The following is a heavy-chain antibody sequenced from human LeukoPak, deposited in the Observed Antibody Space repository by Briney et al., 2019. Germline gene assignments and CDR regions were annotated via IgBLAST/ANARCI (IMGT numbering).Heavy chain of an antibody. CDR1: GFTFSDYY. CDR3: ARLSYSGYVAV. D-gene: IGHD5-12*01. V-gene: IGHV3-11*06. CDR2: IRSGNSYT. Sequence: GGSLRLSCAASGFTFSDYYMNWIRQAPGKGLEWISYIRSGNSYTHYADSVKGRFTISRDNAKNSLYLQMNSLRAEDTAVYYCARLSYSGYVAVWGQGTLVTVSS. J-gene: IGHJ4*02.